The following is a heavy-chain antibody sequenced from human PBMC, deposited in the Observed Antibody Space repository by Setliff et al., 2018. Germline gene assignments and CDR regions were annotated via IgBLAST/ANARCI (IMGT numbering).Heavy chain of an antibody. Sequence: ETLSLTCTVSGGSISVDSYYWGWIRQPPGKELEWIGGISHSANKYYNPSFRGRVTSPVDMSTNQFSLRLNSVTDAETAVYYCARLLKIVTSYYESHYYNYMDVWGKGTTVTVSS. J-gene: IGHJ6*03. CDR1: GGSISVDSYY. D-gene: IGHD3-9*01. CDR3: ARLLKIVTSYYESHYYNYMDV. CDR2: ISHSANK. V-gene: IGHV4-39*01.